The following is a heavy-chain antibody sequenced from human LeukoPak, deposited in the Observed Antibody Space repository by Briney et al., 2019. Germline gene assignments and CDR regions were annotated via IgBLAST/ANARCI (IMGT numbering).Heavy chain of an antibody. D-gene: IGHD4-11*01. J-gene: IGHJ6*03. Sequence: ASVKVSCKASGYTFTSYYMHWVRQAPGQGLEWMGIINPSGGSTSYAQKFQGRVTITTDESTSTAYMELSSLRSEDTAVYYCARDITVTHYYYYMDVWGKGTTVTVSS. CDR2: INPSGGST. CDR1: GYTFTSYY. V-gene: IGHV1-46*01. CDR3: ARDITVTHYYYYMDV.